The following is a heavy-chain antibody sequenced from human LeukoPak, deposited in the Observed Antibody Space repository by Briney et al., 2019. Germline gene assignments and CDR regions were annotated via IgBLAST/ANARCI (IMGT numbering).Heavy chain of an antibody. D-gene: IGHD4-17*01. J-gene: IGHJ4*02. Sequence: GGSLRLSCAASGFTFGSYSMNWVRQAPGKGLEWVSSISSNSSYIYYADSVKGRFTISRDNAKNSLYLQMNSLRAEDTAVYYCARGYGAFDYWSQGTLVTVSS. CDR1: GFTFGSYS. V-gene: IGHV3-21*01. CDR3: ARGYGAFDY. CDR2: ISSNSSYI.